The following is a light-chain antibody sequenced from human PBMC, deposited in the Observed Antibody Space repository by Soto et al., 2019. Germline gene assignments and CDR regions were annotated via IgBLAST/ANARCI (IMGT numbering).Light chain of an antibody. J-gene: IGKJ4*01. CDR2: LGS. Sequence: DIVMTQSPLSLPVTPGEPASISCRSSQSLLHSNGYTYLDWYLQKPGQSPQLLIYLGSNRASGVPDRFSGSGSGTDFSLKISRVEAEDVGLYYCMQALQTPLTFGGGTKVDIK. CDR1: QSLLHSNGYTY. V-gene: IGKV2-28*01. CDR3: MQALQTPLT.